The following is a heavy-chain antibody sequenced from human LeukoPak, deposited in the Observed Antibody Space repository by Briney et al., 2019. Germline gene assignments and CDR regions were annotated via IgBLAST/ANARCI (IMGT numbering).Heavy chain of an antibody. D-gene: IGHD3-10*01. J-gene: IGHJ5*02. CDR1: DGSISSYY. CDR2: ISTSGST. CDR3: ARGRMVRGVTITSDWFDP. V-gene: IGHV4-4*07. Sequence: SETLSLTCTVSDGSISSYYWSWIRQPAGKGLEWIGRISTSGSTKYNPSLKSRVSMSVDTSKNQFSLKMSSVTAADTAIYYCARGRMVRGVTITSDWFDPWGQGTLVTVSS.